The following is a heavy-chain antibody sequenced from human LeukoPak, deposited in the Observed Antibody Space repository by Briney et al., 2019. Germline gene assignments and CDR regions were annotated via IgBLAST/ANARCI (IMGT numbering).Heavy chain of an antibody. V-gene: IGHV4-4*07. D-gene: IGHD4-11*01. CDR3: ARGLAVEQPTTWRHYYYYYMDV. J-gene: IGHJ6*03. Sequence: SETLSLTCTVSGGSISSYYWSWIRQPAGKGLEWIGRIYTSGSTNYNPSLKSRVTMSVDTSKNQFSLKLSSVTAADTAVYYCARGLAVEQPTTWRHYYYYYMDVWGKGTTVTISS. CDR1: GGSISSYY. CDR2: IYTSGST.